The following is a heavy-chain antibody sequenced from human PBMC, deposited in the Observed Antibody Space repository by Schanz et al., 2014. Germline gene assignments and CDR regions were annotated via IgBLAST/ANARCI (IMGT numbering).Heavy chain of an antibody. J-gene: IGHJ4*02. CDR3: IRGDIMVVPVAHF. D-gene: IGHD2-2*01. Sequence: VQLVESGGGLVQPGGSLRLSCAASGFMFSSYGMHWVRQAPGKGLEWLTFTWLDGRGELYADSVKGRFTISRDNSKNTLYLQMNSLRAEDTAVYYCIRGDIMVVPVAHFWGQGILVTVSS. CDR1: GFMFSSYG. V-gene: IGHV3-30*02. CDR2: TWLDGRGE.